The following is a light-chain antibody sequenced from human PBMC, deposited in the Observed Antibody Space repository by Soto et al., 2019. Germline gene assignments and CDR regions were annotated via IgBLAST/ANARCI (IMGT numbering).Light chain of an antibody. V-gene: IGKV3-15*01. Sequence: EIVITQSPATLSVPPGERATLSCRASQSVSTNFAWYRQKPGQAPRLLIYGASTRATAVPARVTARGAWTECTRTISSLQSEDFDVDDCQQYNTWPRTFGQGTKVDIK. CDR3: QQYNTWPRT. CDR2: GAS. J-gene: IGKJ1*01. CDR1: QSVSTN.